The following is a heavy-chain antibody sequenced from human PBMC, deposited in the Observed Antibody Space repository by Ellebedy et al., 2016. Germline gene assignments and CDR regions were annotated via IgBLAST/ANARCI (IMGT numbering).Heavy chain of an antibody. J-gene: IGHJ4*02. CDR2: IIPIFGTA. CDR3: ARVIAVAGYFDY. Sequence: SVKVSCXASGGTFSSYAISWVRQAPGQGLEWMGGIIPIFGTANYAQKFQGRVTITADESTSTAYMELSSLRSEDTAVYYCARVIAVAGYFDYWGQGTLVTGSS. CDR1: GGTFSSYA. V-gene: IGHV1-69*13. D-gene: IGHD6-19*01.